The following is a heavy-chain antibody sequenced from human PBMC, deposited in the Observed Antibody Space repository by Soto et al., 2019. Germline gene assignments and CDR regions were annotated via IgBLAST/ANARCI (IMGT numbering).Heavy chain of an antibody. D-gene: IGHD1-26*01. CDR3: AKAPYPLHHDSGSYYFDY. V-gene: IGHV3-23*01. CDR1: GFTFSSYA. CDR2: ISGSGGST. Sequence: GGSLRLSCAASGFTFSSYAMSWVRQAPGKGLEWVSAISGSGGSTYYADSVKGRFTISRDNSKNTLYLQMNSLRAEDTAVYYCAKAPYPLHHDSGSYYFDYWGQGTLVTVSS. J-gene: IGHJ4*02.